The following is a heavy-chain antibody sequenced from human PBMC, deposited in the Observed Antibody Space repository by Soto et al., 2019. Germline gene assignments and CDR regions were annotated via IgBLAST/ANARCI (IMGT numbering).Heavy chain of an antibody. J-gene: IGHJ5*02. CDR3: ARAVKNLVITLVRGVIITRHRGWFDP. D-gene: IGHD3-10*01. CDR1: GGSIRGGDYY. V-gene: IGHV4-30-4*01. Sequence: SATLSLTCTVSGGSIRGGDYYWTWIRQSPGTGLEGLGYIYSRGDTSYNPSVASRVTISRDTSKNQFSLNLRSVTAADTAVYYCARAVKNLVITLVRGVIITRHRGWFDPWGQGTLVTVYS. CDR2: IYSRGDT.